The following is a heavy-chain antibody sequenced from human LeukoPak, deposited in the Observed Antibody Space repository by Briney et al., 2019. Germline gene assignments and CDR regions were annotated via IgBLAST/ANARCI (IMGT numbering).Heavy chain of an antibody. Sequence: PSETLSLTCTVSGGSISSYYWSWIRQPPGKGLEWIGYLYYSGSTNYNPSLKSRVTISVDTSKNQFSLKLSSVTAADTAVYYCARVVSVVAYYFDYWGQGTLVTVSS. V-gene: IGHV4-59*01. J-gene: IGHJ4*02. CDR3: ARVVSVVAYYFDY. D-gene: IGHD4-23*01. CDR1: GGSISSYY. CDR2: LYYSGST.